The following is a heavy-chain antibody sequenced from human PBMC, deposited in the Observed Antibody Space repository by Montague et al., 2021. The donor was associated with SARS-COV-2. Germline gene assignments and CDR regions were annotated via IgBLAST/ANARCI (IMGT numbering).Heavy chain of an antibody. D-gene: IGHD1-26*01. CDR1: GGSVSSNIAT. CDR3: ARTSASGDY. CDR2: TYYRSKWYN. V-gene: IGHV6-1*01. J-gene: IGHJ4*02. Sequence: CAISGGSVSSNIATWNWIRQAPSRGLEWLGRTYYRSKWYNDYAVAVKSRITINTDTSKNQISLQLNSVTPEDTAVYYCARTSASGDYWGQGTLVTVSS.